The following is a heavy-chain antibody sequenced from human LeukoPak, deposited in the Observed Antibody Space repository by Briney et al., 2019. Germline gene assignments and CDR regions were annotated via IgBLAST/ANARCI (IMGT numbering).Heavy chain of an antibody. CDR2: MNPNSGNT. D-gene: IGHD4/OR15-4a*01. V-gene: IGHV1-8*02. CDR1: GYTFTSYG. J-gene: IGHJ6*02. Sequence: ASVKVSCKASGYTFTSYGISWVRQAPGQGLEWMGWMNPNSGNTGYAQKFQGRVTMTRNTSISTAYMELSSLRSEDTAVYYCARHLTTSYYYYGMDVWGQGTTVTVSS. CDR3: ARHLTTSYYYYGMDV.